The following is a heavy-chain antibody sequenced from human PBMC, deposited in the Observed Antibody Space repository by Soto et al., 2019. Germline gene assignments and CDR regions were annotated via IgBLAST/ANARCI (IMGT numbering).Heavy chain of an antibody. CDR1: GFTFSSYA. Sequence: PGGSLRLSCAASGFTFSSYAMSWVRQAPGKGLEWVSAISGSGGSTYYADSVKGRFTISRDNSKNTLYLQMNSLRAEDTAVYYCAKCAPAAAHPFHYYYYGMDVWGQGTTVTVSS. CDR3: AKCAPAAAHPFHYYYYGMDV. J-gene: IGHJ6*02. V-gene: IGHV3-23*01. CDR2: ISGSGGST. D-gene: IGHD6-6*01.